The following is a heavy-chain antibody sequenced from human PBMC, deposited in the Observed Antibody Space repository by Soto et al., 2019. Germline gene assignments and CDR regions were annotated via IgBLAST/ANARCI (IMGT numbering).Heavy chain of an antibody. J-gene: IGHJ4*02. CDR1: GYTFTSYG. CDR3: ARDGLLWFGELSPFDY. CDR2: ISAYNGNT. V-gene: IGHV1-18*04. Sequence: ASVKVSCKASGYTFTSYGISWERQAPGQGLEWMGWISAYNGNTNYAQKLQGRVTMTTDTSTSTAYMELRSLRSDDTAVYYCARDGLLWFGELSPFDYWGQGTLVTVSS. D-gene: IGHD3-10*01.